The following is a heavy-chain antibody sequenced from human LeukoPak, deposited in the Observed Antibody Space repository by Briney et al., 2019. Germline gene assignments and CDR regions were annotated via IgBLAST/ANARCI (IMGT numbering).Heavy chain of an antibody. CDR2: INTNTGNP. J-gene: IGHJ4*02. Sequence: GASVKVSCKASGYTFTSYAMNWVRQAPGQGLEWMGWINTNTGNPTYAQGFTGRFVFSLDTSVSTAYLQISSLKAEDTAVYYCAGVVSVDWGLYYFDYWGQGTLVTVSS. D-gene: IGHD3-9*01. V-gene: IGHV7-4-1*02. CDR3: AGVVSVDWGLYYFDY. CDR1: GYTFTSYA.